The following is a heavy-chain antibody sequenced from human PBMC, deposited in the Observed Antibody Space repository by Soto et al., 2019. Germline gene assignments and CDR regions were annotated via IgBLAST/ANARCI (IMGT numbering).Heavy chain of an antibody. J-gene: IGHJ5*02. D-gene: IGHD6-13*01. CDR3: ATRRGAAAGKNWFDP. V-gene: IGHV3-21*01. CDR2: IDSSSNYI. Sequence: GGSLRLSCAASGFTFSSYSMTWVRQAPGKGLEWVSAIDSSSNYIYYADSVKGRFTTSRDNAKNSVFLQMNSLRAEYTAVYYCATRRGAAAGKNWFDPWGQGTLVTVSS. CDR1: GFTFSSYS.